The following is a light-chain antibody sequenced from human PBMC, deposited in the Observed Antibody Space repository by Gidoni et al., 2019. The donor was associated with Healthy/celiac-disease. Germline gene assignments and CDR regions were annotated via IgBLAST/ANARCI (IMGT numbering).Light chain of an antibody. CDR1: QSVTSSY. CDR2: GAS. V-gene: IGKV3-20*01. Sequence: EIVLTQSPGTLSLSPGERATLSCRASQSVTSSYLAWYQQKPGQAPRLLIYGASSRATGIPDRFSGIGSGTDFTLTISRLVPEDFAVYYCQQYGSSSWTFGQXTKVEIK. J-gene: IGKJ1*01. CDR3: QQYGSSSWT.